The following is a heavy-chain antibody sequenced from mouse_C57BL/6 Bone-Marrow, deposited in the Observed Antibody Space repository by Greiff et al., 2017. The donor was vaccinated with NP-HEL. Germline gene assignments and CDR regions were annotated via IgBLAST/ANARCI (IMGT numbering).Heavy chain of an antibody. D-gene: IGHD1-1*01. V-gene: IGHV1-80*01. J-gene: IGHJ2*01. CDR1: GYAFSSYW. CDR2: IYPGDGDT. CDR3: ARYYGSSYYFDD. Sequence: QVQLKQSGAELVKPGASVKISCKASGYAFSSYWMNWVKQRPGKGLEWIGQIYPGDGDTNYNGKFKGKATLTADKSSSTAYMQLSSLTSEDSAVYFCARYYGSSYYFDDWGQGTTLTVSS.